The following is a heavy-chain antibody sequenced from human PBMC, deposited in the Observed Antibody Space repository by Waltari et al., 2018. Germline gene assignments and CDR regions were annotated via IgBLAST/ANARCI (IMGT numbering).Heavy chain of an antibody. J-gene: IGHJ1*01. CDR1: GGSISSGSYY. CDR3: AREGGYGSGGSCYSVAFQH. CDR2: IYTSEST. D-gene: IGHD2-15*01. V-gene: IGHV4-61*02. Sequence: QVQLQVSRPGLLKPSHTLYLTCPVSGGSISSGSYYWSWIRQPAGEGLEWSGRIYTSESTNYKPSLKTRVTRALDTSKNRFSRKLSSVTAADTDVDDCAREGGYGSGGSCYSVAFQHWGQGTLVTVSS.